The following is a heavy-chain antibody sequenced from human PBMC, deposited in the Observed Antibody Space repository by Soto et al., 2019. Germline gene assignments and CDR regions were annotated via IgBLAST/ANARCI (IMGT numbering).Heavy chain of an antibody. J-gene: IGHJ6*02. CDR3: AGEAWDYDYVWGSYRPSSPPRDV. Sequence: GGSLRLSCAASGFTFSSYGMHWVRQAPGKGLEWVAVIWYDGSNKYYADSVKGRFTISRDNSKNTLYLQMNSLRAEDTAVYYCAGEAWDYDYVWGSYRPSSPPRDVWGQGTTVTVSS. D-gene: IGHD3-16*02. CDR1: GFTFSSYG. CDR2: IWYDGSNK. V-gene: IGHV3-33*01.